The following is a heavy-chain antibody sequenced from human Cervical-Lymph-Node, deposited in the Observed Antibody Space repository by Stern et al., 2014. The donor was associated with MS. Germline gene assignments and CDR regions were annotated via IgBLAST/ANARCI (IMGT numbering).Heavy chain of an antibody. CDR1: GYSFTGYY. CDR3: ARTRLDIFDY. CDR2: INPNSGGT. Sequence: QVQLLQPGAEVKKPGASLKVSCKASGYSFTGYYIHWVRQAPGQGLEWMGRINPNSGGTNFAQKFQGRVTMTTDTSINTTYMDLRRLTSDDTAVYYCARTRLDIFDYWGQGTLVTVSS. V-gene: IGHV1-2*06. J-gene: IGHJ4*02. D-gene: IGHD6-19*01.